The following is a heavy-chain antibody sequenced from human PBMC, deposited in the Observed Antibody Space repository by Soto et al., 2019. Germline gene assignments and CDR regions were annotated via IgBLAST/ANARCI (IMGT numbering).Heavy chain of an antibody. CDR3: ARDGNSGAYYYHAMDV. D-gene: IGHD3-10*01. V-gene: IGHV3-30-3*01. J-gene: IGHJ6*02. CDR2: ISYDGSNK. Sequence: GGSLRLSCAASGFTFSSNAMHWVRQAPGRGLEWVAVISYDGSNKYYANSVKGRFTISRDNSKKTLFLQMNSLRAEDTAVYYCARDGNSGAYYYHAMDVWGQGTTVTVSS. CDR1: GFTFSSNA.